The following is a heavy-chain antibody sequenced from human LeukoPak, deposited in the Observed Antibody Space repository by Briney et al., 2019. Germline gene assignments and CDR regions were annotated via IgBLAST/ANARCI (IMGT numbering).Heavy chain of an antibody. Sequence: TSETLSLTCTVSGGSISSSSYYWGWIRQPPGKGLEWIGYIYYSGSTNYNPSLKSRVTISVDTSKNQFSLKLSSVTAADTAVYYCARDSKNGYSSGWGTLDYWGQGTLVTVSS. CDR3: ARDSKNGYSSGWGTLDY. J-gene: IGHJ4*02. CDR1: GGSISSSSYY. D-gene: IGHD6-19*01. V-gene: IGHV4-61*01. CDR2: IYYSGST.